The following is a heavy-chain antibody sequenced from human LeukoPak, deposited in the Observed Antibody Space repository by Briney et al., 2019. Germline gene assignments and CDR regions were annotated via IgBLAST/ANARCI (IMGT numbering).Heavy chain of an antibody. Sequence: PGGSLRLSCAASGFTFSSYGMHWVRQAPGKGLEWVAFIRYDGSNKYYADSVKGRFTISRDNSKNTLYLQMNSLRAEDTAVYYCAKDRPIFLTPTTYFDYWGQGTLVTVSS. D-gene: IGHD2/OR15-2a*01. CDR2: IRYDGSNK. J-gene: IGHJ4*02. V-gene: IGHV3-30*02. CDR3: AKDRPIFLTPTTYFDY. CDR1: GFTFSSYG.